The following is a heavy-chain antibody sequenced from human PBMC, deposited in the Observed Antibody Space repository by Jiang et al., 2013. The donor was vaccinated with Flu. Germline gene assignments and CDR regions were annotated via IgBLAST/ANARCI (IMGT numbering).Heavy chain of an antibody. CDR2: INHSGST. J-gene: IGHJ5*02. V-gene: IGHV4-34*01. Sequence: LLKPSETLSLTCAVYGGSFSGYYWSWIRQPPGKGLEWIGEINHSGSTNYNPSLKSRVTISVDTSKNQFSLKLSSVTAADTAVYYCARGTVTNWFDPWGQGTLVTVSS. D-gene: IGHD4-17*01. CDR3: ARGTVTNWFDP. CDR1: GGSFSGYY.